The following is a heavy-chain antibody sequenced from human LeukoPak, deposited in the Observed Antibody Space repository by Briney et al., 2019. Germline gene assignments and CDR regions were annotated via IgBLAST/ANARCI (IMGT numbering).Heavy chain of an antibody. CDR2: ISSSGSTI. D-gene: IGHD3-22*01. J-gene: IGHJ4*02. CDR1: GFTFSIYG. V-gene: IGHV3-48*04. Sequence: QPGGSLRLSCAASGFTFSIYGMHWVRQAPGKGLEWVSYISSSGSTIYYADSVKGRFTISRDNAKNSLYLQMNSLRAEDTAVYYCARDQGDYYDSSGPGYWGQGTLVTVSS. CDR3: ARDQGDYYDSSGPGY.